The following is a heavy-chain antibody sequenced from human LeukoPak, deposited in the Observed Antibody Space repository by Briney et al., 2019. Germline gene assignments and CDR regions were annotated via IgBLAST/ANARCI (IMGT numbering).Heavy chain of an antibody. CDR3: ATADHETFSYYYYYMDV. CDR2: IYYSGST. V-gene: IGHV4-39*07. J-gene: IGHJ6*03. Sequence: SETLSLTCTVSGGSISSSSYYWGWIRQPPGKGLEWIGSIYYSGSTYYNPSLKSRVTISVDTSKNQFSLKLSSVTAADTAVYYCATADHETFSYYYYYMDVWGKGTTVTVSS. D-gene: IGHD3-16*01. CDR1: GGSISSSSYY.